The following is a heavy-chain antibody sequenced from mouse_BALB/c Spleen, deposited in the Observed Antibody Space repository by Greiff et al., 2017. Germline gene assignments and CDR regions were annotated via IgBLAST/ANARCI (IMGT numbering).Heavy chain of an antibody. CDR3: ARAGSITTAPYFDY. CDR2: ISSGGSYT. Sequence: DVKLVESGGDLVKPGGSLKLSCAASGFTFSSYGMSWVRQTPDKRLEWVATISSGGSYTYYPDSVKGRFTISRDNAKNTLYLQMSSLKSEDTAMYYCARAGSITTAPYFDYWGQGTTLTVSS. D-gene: IGHD1-2*01. CDR1: GFTFSSYG. V-gene: IGHV5-6*02. J-gene: IGHJ2*01.